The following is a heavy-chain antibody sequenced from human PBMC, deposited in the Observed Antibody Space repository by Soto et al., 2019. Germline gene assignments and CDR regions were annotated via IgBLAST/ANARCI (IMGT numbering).Heavy chain of an antibody. CDR1: GFTFSSYA. V-gene: IGHV3-23*01. Sequence: GGSLRLSCAASGFTFSSYAMSWVRQAPGKGLEWVSAISGSGGSTYYADSVKGRFTISRDNSKNTLYLQMNSLRAEDTAVYYCANIAARPYYYYYGMDVWGQGTTVTVSS. J-gene: IGHJ6*02. CDR3: ANIAARPYYYYYGMDV. CDR2: ISGSGGST. D-gene: IGHD6-6*01.